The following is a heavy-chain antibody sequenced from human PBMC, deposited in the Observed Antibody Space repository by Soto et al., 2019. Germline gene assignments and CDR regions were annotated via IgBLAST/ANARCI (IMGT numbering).Heavy chain of an antibody. D-gene: IGHD2-15*01. Sequence: SETLSLTCAVSGGSISSYYWSWMRQPPGKGLEWIGYIYYSGSTNYNPSLKSRVTISVDTSKNQFSLKLSSVTAADTAVYYCARSGPPEYIDYWGQGTLVTVSS. V-gene: IGHV4-59*01. CDR1: GGSISSYY. CDR2: IYYSGST. CDR3: ARSGPPEYIDY. J-gene: IGHJ4*02.